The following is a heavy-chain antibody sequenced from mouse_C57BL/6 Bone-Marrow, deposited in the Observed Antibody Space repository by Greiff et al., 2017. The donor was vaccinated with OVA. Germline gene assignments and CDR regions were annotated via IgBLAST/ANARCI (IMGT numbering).Heavy chain of an antibody. CDR1: GFTFSSYA. J-gene: IGHJ4*01. Sequence: EVMLVESGGGLVKPGGSLKLSCAASGFTFSSYAMSWVRQTPEKRLEWVATISDGGSYTYYPDNVKGRFTISRDNAKNNLYLQMSHLKSEDTAMYYCARVGDDYVDAMDYWGQGTAVTVSS. D-gene: IGHD2-13*01. CDR3: ARVGDDYVDAMDY. CDR2: ISDGGSYT. V-gene: IGHV5-4*03.